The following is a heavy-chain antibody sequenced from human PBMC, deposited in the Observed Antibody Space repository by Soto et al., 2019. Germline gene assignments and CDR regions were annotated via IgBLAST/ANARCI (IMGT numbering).Heavy chain of an antibody. J-gene: IGHJ6*02. D-gene: IGHD3-9*01. Sequence: SETLSLTCTVSGDSIRSGNHYWGWIRQPPGKGLEWIGYIYYSGSTYYGPSLKSRVTISVDTSKNQFSLKLNSVTAADTAVYYCASVEILTVYGCMDVWGQGTTVTVSS. CDR1: GDSIRSGNHY. V-gene: IGHV4-30-4*01. CDR2: IYYSGST. CDR3: ASVEILTVYGCMDV.